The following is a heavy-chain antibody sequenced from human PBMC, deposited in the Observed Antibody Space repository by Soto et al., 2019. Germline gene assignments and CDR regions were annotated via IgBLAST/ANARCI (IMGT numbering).Heavy chain of an antibody. D-gene: IGHD6-19*01. Sequence: QVQLVQSGAEVKKPGASVKVSCKASGYTFTSYGISWVRQAPGQGLEWRGWTSAYNGNTNYAQKLQGRVTMTTDTSTSTAYMELRSLRSDDTAVYYCARDPKRGRSGWYGDDYWGQGTLVTVSS. V-gene: IGHV1-18*01. J-gene: IGHJ4*02. CDR3: ARDPKRGRSGWYGDDY. CDR1: GYTFTSYG. CDR2: TSAYNGNT.